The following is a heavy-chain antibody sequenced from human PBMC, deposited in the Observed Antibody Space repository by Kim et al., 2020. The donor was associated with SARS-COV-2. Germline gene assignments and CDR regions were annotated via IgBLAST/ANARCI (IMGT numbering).Heavy chain of an antibody. Sequence: VKSRLTISRETSTNTRYLQMNSLRAEDTAVYYCAKLTKRYYDILTGAFDPWGQGTLVTVSS. J-gene: IGHJ5*02. CDR3: AKLTKRYYDILTGAFDP. V-gene: IGHV3-30*02. D-gene: IGHD3-9*01.